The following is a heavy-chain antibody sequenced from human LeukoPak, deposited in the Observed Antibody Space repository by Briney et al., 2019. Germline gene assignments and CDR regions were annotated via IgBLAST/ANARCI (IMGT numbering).Heavy chain of an antibody. CDR2: IYYSGGT. CDR1: GGSISSYY. Sequence: SETLSLTCTVSGGSISSYYWSWIRQPPGKGLEWIGYIYYSGGTNYNPSLKSRVTISVDTSKNQFSLKLSSVTAADTAVYYCARDRAQLLFSPRYGMDVWGQGTTVTVSS. J-gene: IGHJ6*02. D-gene: IGHD6-13*01. CDR3: ARDRAQLLFSPRYGMDV. V-gene: IGHV4-59*01.